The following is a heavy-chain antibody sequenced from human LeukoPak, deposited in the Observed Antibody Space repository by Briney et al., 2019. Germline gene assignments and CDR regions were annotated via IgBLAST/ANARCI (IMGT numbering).Heavy chain of an antibody. V-gene: IGHV3-48*03. Sequence: GGSLRLSCAASGFTFSSYEMNWVRQAPGKGREGVSYISSSGSTIYYEDSVKGRFTISRDNAKNSLYLQMNSLRAEDTAVYYCARDRPATPPYYSYAMDVWGQGTTVTVSS. D-gene: IGHD5-24*01. CDR1: GFTFSSYE. CDR2: ISSSGSTI. J-gene: IGHJ6*02. CDR3: ARDRPATPPYYSYAMDV.